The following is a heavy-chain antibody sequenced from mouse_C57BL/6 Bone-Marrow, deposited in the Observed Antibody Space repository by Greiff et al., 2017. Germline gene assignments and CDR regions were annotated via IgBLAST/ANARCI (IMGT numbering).Heavy chain of an antibody. Sequence: EVMLVESGGDLVKPGGSLTLSCAASGFTFSSYGMSWVRQTPDKRLEWVATISSGGSYTYYPDSVKGRFTISRDNAKNTRYLQMRRLKSEDTAMYYCARHHAGFAYWGQGSLVIVSA. CDR1: GFTFSSYG. CDR3: ARHHAGFAY. J-gene: IGHJ3*01. V-gene: IGHV5-6*01. CDR2: ISSGGSYT.